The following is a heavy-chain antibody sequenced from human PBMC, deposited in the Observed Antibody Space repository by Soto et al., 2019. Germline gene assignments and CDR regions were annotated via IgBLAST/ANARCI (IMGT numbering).Heavy chain of an antibody. CDR2: MKEDGSEE. J-gene: IGHJ5*02. CDR1: GFTFGRYW. V-gene: IGHV3-7*03. D-gene: IGHD3-10*01. CDR3: ARMVRGVISNNWFDP. Sequence: HPGGSLRLSCSGSGFTFGRYWMSWVHQAPGKGLEWVASMKEDGSEEYYVASVEGRFTVSRDNAKNSLYVQMNSLRVEDTAVYYCARMVRGVISNNWFDPWGQGTLVTVSS.